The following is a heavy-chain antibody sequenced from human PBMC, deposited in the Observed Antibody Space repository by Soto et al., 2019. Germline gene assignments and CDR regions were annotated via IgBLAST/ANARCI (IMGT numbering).Heavy chain of an antibody. CDR1: DFTLSSYG. CDR3: AKDVNYDVLAGYYYY. V-gene: IGHV3-23*01. Sequence: EVQLLESGGGFVQPGGSLRLSCAASDFTLSSYGMTWVRQPPGKGLEWVSTIRGRGATTYYADSVKGRFNISRDDSKNTLYLQMNSLRVDDTAVYFCAKDVNYDVLAGYYYYWGQGTRVTVSS. J-gene: IGHJ4*02. D-gene: IGHD3-9*01. CDR2: IRGRGATT.